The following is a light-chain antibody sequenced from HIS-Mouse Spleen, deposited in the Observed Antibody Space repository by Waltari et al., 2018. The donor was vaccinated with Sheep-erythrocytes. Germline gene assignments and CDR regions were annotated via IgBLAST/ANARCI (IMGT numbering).Light chain of an antibody. J-gene: IGLJ1*01. CDR2: DVS. CDR3: CSYAGSYNHV. V-gene: IGLV2-11*01. Sequence: QSALTQPRPVSGSPGQSVTISRTGTSSDVGGYTYVSWYQQHPGKAPKLMIYDVSKRPSGVPDRFSGSKSGNTASLTISGLQAEDEADYYCCSYAGSYNHVFATGTKVTVL. CDR1: SSDVGGYTY.